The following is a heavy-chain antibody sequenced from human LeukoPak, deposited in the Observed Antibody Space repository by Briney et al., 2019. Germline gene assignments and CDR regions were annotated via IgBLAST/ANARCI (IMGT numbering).Heavy chain of an antibody. CDR3: ARGAFSGWYFDY. CDR1: GFTFSSYS. D-gene: IGHD6-19*01. V-gene: IGHV3-21*01. J-gene: IGHJ4*02. CDR2: ISSSSSYI. Sequence: GGSLRLFCAASGFTFSSYSMNWVRQAPGKGLEWVSSISSSSSYIYYADSVKGRFTISRDNAKNSLYLQMNSLRAEDTAVYYCARGAFSGWYFDYWGQGTLVTVSS.